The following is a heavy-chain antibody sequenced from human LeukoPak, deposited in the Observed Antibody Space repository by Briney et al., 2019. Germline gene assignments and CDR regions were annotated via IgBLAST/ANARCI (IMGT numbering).Heavy chain of an antibody. CDR1: GFTFSSYG. D-gene: IGHD6-6*01. V-gene: IGHV3-30*18. CDR2: ISYDGSNK. J-gene: IGHJ6*03. CDR3: AKDSSFYYIDV. Sequence: GGSLRLACAASGFTFSSYGMHWVRQVPGKGLEWVAVISYDGSNKYYADSVKGRFTISRDNSKNTLYLQMNSLKGDDTAVYYCAKDSSFYYIDVWGKGTTVIISS.